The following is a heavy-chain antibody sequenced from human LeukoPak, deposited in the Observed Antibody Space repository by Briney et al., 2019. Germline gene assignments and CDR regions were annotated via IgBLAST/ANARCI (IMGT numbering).Heavy chain of an antibody. D-gene: IGHD4-23*01. CDR3: ARATGNSDHSPREPIHWYFDL. V-gene: IGHV1-69*01. CDR2: IIPIFGPA. Sequence: SVKVSCKASGGTFSTFGLSWVRQAPGQGREWMGGIIPIFGPANYAQKFQGRVTITADESTSTAYMELSSLRSEDTAVYFCARATGNSDHSPREPIHWYFDLWGRGTLVTVSS. CDR1: GGTFSTFG. J-gene: IGHJ2*01.